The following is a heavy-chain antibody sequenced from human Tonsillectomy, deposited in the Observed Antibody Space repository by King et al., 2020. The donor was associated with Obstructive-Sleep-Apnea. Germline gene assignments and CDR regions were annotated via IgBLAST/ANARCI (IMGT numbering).Heavy chain of an antibody. D-gene: IGHD2-8*01. CDR2: IGFDGSNK. CDR1: GFTFNKYG. Sequence: QLVQSGGGVVEPGRSLRLSCAASGFTFNKYGMHWVRQAPGKGLEWVAHIGFDGSNKYYADSVKDRVTISRDDSKNTLYLQMNTLRAEDTAVYYCAKSRAGVWRSYGMDVWGQGTTVTVSS. CDR3: AKSRAGVWRSYGMDV. V-gene: IGHV3-33*06. J-gene: IGHJ6*02.